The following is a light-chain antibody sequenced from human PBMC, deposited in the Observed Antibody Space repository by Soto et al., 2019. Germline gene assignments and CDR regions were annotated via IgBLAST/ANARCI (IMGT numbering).Light chain of an antibody. V-gene: IGKV3-15*01. J-gene: IGKJ4*01. CDR1: QSVSSK. CDR3: QQYNDWPPA. CDR2: GAS. Sequence: IELRSSRGPLSQSPVERATLYPRASQSVSSKLVWYQQKPGQAPRFLIYGASTRATGIPARFRGSGSGTEFTLTIDSLQSEDFAVYYCQQYNDWPPAFGGGTKV.